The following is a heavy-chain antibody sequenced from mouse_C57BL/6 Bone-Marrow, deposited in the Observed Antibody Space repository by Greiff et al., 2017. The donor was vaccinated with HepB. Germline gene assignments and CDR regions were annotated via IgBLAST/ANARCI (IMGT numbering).Heavy chain of an antibody. J-gene: IGHJ4*01. V-gene: IGHV1-9*01. CDR2: ILPGSGST. CDR1: GYTFTGYW. Sequence: QVQLQQSGAELMKPGASVKLSCKATGYTFTGYWIEWVKQRPGHGLEWIGEILPGSGSTNYNEKFKGKATLTADKSSSTAYMELRSLTSEDSAVYFCARGGRLDYAMDYWGQGTSVTVSS. CDR3: ARGGRLDYAMDY. D-gene: IGHD2-13*01.